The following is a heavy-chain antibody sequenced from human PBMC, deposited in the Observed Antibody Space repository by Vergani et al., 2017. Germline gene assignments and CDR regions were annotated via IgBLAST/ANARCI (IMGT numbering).Heavy chain of an antibody. CDR3: AGAPPGSGDCYWDD. CDR2: IIPILGIA. J-gene: IGHJ4*02. Sequence: QVQLVQSGAEVKKPGSSVKVSCKASGGTFSSYAISWVRQAPGQGLEWMGRIIPILGIANYAPKFQGRVTITADKSTSTAYMELSSLRSEDTAVYYCAGAPPGSGDCYWDDWGQGTLVTVSS. D-gene: IGHD2-21*02. CDR1: GGTFSSYA. V-gene: IGHV1-69*04.